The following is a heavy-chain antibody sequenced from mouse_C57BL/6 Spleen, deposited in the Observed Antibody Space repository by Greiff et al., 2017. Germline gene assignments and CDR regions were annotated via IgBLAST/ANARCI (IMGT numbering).Heavy chain of an antibody. CDR3: TRDTYDYWCFDV. V-gene: IGHV1-72*01. Sequence: QVQLQQPGAELVKPGASVKLSCKASGYTFTSYWMHWVKQRPGRGLEWIGSIDPNSGGTKYNEKFKSKATLTVDKPSSTADMQLSSLTTEDAAVYYCTRDTYDYWCFDVWGPGTTVTVSS. CDR2: IDPNSGGT. D-gene: IGHD2-14*01. J-gene: IGHJ1*01. CDR1: GYTFTSYW.